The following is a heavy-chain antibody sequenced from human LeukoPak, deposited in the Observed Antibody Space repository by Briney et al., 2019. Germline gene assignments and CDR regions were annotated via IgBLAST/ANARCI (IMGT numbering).Heavy chain of an antibody. CDR3: ARWARYDSSLRFDP. J-gene: IGHJ5*02. CDR2: ISAYNGNT. Sequence: GASVKVSCKASGYTFTSYGISWVRQAPGQGLEWMGWISAYNGNTNYAQKVQGRVTMTTDTSTSTAYMELRSLRSDDTTVYYCARWARYDSSLRFDPWGQGTLVTVSS. CDR1: GYTFTSYG. D-gene: IGHD3-22*01. V-gene: IGHV1-18*01.